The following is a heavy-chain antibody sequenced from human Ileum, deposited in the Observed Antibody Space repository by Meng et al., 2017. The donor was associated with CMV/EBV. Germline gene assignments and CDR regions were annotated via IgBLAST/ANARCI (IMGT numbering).Heavy chain of an antibody. D-gene: IGHD2-2*01. CDR1: RFPLRTYD. Sequence: GESLKISCAASRFPLRTYDMRWVRQVPGKGLEWVSYISSSGNTIYYADSVKGRFTISRDNAKNSLYLQMNSLRAEDTAVYYCARRYCSSTSCTIDYWGQGTLVTVSS. V-gene: IGHV3-48*03. CDR2: ISSSGNTI. J-gene: IGHJ4*02. CDR3: ARRYCSSTSCTIDY.